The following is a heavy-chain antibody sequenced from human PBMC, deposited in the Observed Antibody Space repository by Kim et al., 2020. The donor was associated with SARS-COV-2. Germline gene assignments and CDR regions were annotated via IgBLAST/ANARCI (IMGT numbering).Heavy chain of an antibody. J-gene: IGHJ4*02. CDR1: GFTFSSYG. CDR2: ISYDGSNK. CDR3: TREGTVNEFDD. D-gene: IGHD4-17*01. Sequence: GGSLRLSCAASGFTFSSYGMHWVRQAPGKGLEWVAGISYDGSNKHYADSVKGRSAISRDNSKNRPYRQMNSLRAEDTAGYYCTREGTVNEFDDWGRGTL. V-gene: IGHV3-33*05.